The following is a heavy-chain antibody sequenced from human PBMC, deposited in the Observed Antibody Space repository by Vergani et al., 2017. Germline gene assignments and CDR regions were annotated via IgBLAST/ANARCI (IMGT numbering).Heavy chain of an antibody. D-gene: IGHD3-16*01. Sequence: QVQLVESGGGVVQRGGSLRISCATSGFTLSNYDMQWIRQGPGKGLKFVAFIQFDGSNQYYADSVKGRFTLSRDFSKNTLYLQMNSLRTDDTATYYCAKHFRGWGIDYWGQGTQFIVSS. V-gene: IGHV3-30*02. J-gene: IGHJ4*02. CDR2: IQFDGSNQ. CDR3: AKHFRGWGIDY. CDR1: GFTLSNYD.